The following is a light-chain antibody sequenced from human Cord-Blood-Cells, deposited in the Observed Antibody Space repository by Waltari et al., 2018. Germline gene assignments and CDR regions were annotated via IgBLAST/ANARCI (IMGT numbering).Light chain of an antibody. CDR2: EVS. CDR1: SSDVGSYTL. CDR3: CSYAGSSTWV. J-gene: IGLJ3*02. Sequence: SALPQPASVSGSPGQSITFSCTGTSSDVGSYTLLSWYQQHPGKAPKLMIYEVSKRPSGVSNRFSGSKSGNTASLTISGLQAEDEADYFCCSYAGSSTWVFGGGTKLTVL. V-gene: IGLV2-23*02.